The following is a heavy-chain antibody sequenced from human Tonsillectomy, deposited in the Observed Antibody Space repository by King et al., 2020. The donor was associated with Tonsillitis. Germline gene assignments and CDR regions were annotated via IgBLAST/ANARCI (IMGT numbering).Heavy chain of an antibody. D-gene: IGHD2-15*01. V-gene: IGHV4-59*01. CDR2: IYYSGST. CDR1: GGSISSYY. J-gene: IGHJ3*02. CDR3: ARSHGGVDAFDI. Sequence: QLQESGPGLVKPSETLSLTCTVSGGSISSYYWSWIRQPPGKGLEWIGYIYYSGSTNYNPSLKSRVTISVDTSKNQFSLKLSFVTAADTAVYYCARSHGGVDAFDIWGQGTLVTVSS.